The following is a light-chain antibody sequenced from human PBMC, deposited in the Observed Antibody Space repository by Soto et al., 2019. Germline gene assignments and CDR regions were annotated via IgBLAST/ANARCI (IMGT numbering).Light chain of an antibody. CDR1: QGINHY. CDR2: ATS. J-gene: IGKJ3*01. CDR3: QKHNSAPLF. V-gene: IGKV1-27*01. Sequence: DIQMTQSPSSLSAPVGDRVTITCRASQGINHYLAWFQQKPGKVPKLLIYATSTLQSGVPSRFSGSGFGTDFTLTISSLQPEDVATYYCQKHNSAPLFFGPGTKVEIK.